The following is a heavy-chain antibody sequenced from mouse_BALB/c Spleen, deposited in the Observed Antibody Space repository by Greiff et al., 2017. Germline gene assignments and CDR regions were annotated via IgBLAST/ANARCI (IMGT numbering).Heavy chain of an antibody. CDR2: IYPGDGDT. V-gene: IGHV1-87*01. CDR3: ARGSYGSFAY. CDR1: GYTFTSYW. Sequence: VQLQQSGAELARPGASVKLSCKASGYTFTSYWMQWVKQRPGQGLEWIGAIYPGDGDTRYTQKFKGKATLTADKSSSTAYMQLSSLASEDSAVYYCARGSYGSFAYWGQGTLVTVSA. J-gene: IGHJ3*01. D-gene: IGHD2-2*01.